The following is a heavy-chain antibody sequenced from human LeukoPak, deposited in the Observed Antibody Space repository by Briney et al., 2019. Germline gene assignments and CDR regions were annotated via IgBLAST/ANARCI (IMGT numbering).Heavy chain of an antibody. J-gene: IGHJ6*02. V-gene: IGHV1-8*02. CDR1: GYTFTGYY. CDR3: SSGGGSSYYYYGMDV. CDR2: MNPNSGNT. D-gene: IGHD2-15*01. Sequence: GASVKVSCKASGYTFTGYYMHWVRQATGQGLEWMGWMNPNSGNTGYAQKFQGRVTMTRNTSISTAYMELSSLRSEDTAVYYCSSGGGSSYYYYGMDVWGQGTTVTVSS.